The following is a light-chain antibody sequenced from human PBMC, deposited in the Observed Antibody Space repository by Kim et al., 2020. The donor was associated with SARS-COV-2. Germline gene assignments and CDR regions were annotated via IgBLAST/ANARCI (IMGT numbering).Light chain of an antibody. J-gene: IGKJ2*01. CDR2: GAS. V-gene: IGKV3-15*01. Sequence: EIVMTQSPATLSVSPGERATLSCRASQSVSSNLAWYQQKPGQAPRLLIYGASTRATGISARFSGSGSGTEFTLSISSLQSEDFAVYYCQQYNSWPPYNFGLGTKLEI. CDR3: QQYNSWPPYN. CDR1: QSVSSN.